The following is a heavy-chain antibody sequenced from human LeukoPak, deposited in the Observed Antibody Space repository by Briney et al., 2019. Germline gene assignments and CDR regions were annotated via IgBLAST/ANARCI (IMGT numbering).Heavy chain of an antibody. J-gene: IGHJ4*02. CDR3: AKDFDVDTAMVTH. Sequence: GGSLRLSCEATGFTFSSYGMHWVRQAPGRGLEWVAVISYDGSNKYYGDSVKGRLAISRDNSKNMLYLQMNSLRAEDTAVYYCAKDFDVDTAMVTHWGQGTLVTVSS. D-gene: IGHD5-18*01. CDR1: GFTFSSYG. CDR2: ISYDGSNK. V-gene: IGHV3-30*18.